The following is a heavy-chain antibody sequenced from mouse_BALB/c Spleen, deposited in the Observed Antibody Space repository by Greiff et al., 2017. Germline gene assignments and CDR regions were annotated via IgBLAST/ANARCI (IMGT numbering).Heavy chain of an antibody. Sequence: EVKVVESGGGLVQPGGSLRLSCATSGFTFTDYYMSWVRQPPGKALEWLGFIRNKANGYTTEYSASVKGRFTISRDNSQSILYLQMNTLRAEDSATYYCARRVYYAMDYWGQGTSVTVSS. CDR1: GFTFTDYY. J-gene: IGHJ4*01. V-gene: IGHV7-3*02. CDR3: ARRVYYAMDY. CDR2: IRNKANGYTT.